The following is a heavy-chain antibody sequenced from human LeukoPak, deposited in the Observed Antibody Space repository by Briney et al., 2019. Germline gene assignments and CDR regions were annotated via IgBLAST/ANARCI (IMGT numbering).Heavy chain of an antibody. V-gene: IGHV3-23*01. CDR2: ISGSGGST. J-gene: IGHJ4*02. CDR1: GFTFSSYA. D-gene: IGHD3-3*01. CDR3: AKDVGTYYDFWSGYPDY. Sequence: GGSLRLSCAASGFTFSSYAMSWVRQAPGKGLEWVSAISGSGGSTYYADSVKGRFTISRDNSKNTLYLQMNSLRAEDTAVYYCAKDVGTYYDFWSGYPDYWGQGTLVTVSS.